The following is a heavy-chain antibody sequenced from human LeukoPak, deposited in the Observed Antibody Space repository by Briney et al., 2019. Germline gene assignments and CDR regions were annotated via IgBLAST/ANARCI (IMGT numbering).Heavy chain of an antibody. CDR1: GYSFTSYW. V-gene: IGHV5-51*01. CDR2: IYPGDSDT. Sequence: GESLQISCKGSGYSFTSYWIGWVRQMPGKGLEWRGIIYPGDSDTRYSPSFQGQVTISADKSISTAYLQWSSLKASDTAMYYCARHRYYDFWSGYYTIEYYFDYWGQGTLVTVSS. J-gene: IGHJ4*02. D-gene: IGHD3-3*01. CDR3: ARHRYYDFWSGYYTIEYYFDY.